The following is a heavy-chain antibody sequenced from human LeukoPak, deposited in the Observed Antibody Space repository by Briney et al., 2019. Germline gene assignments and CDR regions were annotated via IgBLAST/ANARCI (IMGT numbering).Heavy chain of an antibody. D-gene: IGHD1-26*01. CDR3: VKVGQWEPRSSYFDY. J-gene: IGHJ4*02. V-gene: IGHV3-48*01. Sequence: GWCLSLSRAASRFTFSNYNMNWVRQAPRKGLEGVSYISSSTRTEYYADSVKGRFTISRDNSKNTLYLQMSSLTAEDTAVYYCVKVGQWEPRSSYFDYWGQGTLVTVSS. CDR2: ISSSTRTE. CDR1: RFTFSNYN.